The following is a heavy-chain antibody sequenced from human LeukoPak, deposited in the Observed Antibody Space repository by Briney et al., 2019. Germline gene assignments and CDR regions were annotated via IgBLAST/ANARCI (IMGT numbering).Heavy chain of an antibody. J-gene: IGHJ5*02. CDR1: GDSISSYY. D-gene: IGHD3-3*01. Sequence: SETLSLTCTVSGDSISSYYRSWIRQPPGKGLEGIGFIYYSGSTNYNPSLKSRVTISVDTSKNQFSLKLSSLTAADTAVYYCARCWRGYYWHHWRQGTLDPLSS. CDR3: ARCWRGYYWHH. CDR2: IYYSGST. V-gene: IGHV4-59*01.